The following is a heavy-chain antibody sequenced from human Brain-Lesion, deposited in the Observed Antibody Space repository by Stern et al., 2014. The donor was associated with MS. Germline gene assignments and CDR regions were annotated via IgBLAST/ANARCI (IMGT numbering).Heavy chain of an antibody. J-gene: IGHJ5*01. Sequence: EVQLVESGGGLVQPGGSLRLSCAASRFTFSHYWMHWVRQGQGKGLVWVSRVNNDGRRTSYADSVKGRFTMSRDNAKNTLYLQMNSLRVEDTAIYYCARGERWFDSWGQGTLVTVSS. CDR2: VNNDGRRT. CDR3: ARGERWFDS. V-gene: IGHV3-74*01. CDR1: RFTFSHYW.